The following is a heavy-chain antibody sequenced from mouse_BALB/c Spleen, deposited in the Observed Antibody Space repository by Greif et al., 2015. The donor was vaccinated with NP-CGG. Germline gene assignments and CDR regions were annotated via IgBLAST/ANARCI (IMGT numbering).Heavy chain of an antibody. CDR1: GFAFSDFY. Sequence: EVKVVESGGGLVQPGGSLRPSCATSGFAFSDFYMEWVREPPGKRLEWIAASRNKANDYTTEYSASVKGRFIVSRDTSQSILYLQMNALRAEDTAIYYCARDDGYYWYFDVWGAGTTVTVSS. V-gene: IGHV7-1*02. J-gene: IGHJ1*01. CDR3: ARDDGYYWYFDV. D-gene: IGHD2-2*01. CDR2: SRNKANDYTT.